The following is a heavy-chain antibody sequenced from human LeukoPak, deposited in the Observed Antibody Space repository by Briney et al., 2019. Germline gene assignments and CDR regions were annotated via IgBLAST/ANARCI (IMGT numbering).Heavy chain of an antibody. CDR3: ARCGVVVPAAPYYYGMDV. CDR1: GFTFSSYG. CDR2: IWYDGSNK. V-gene: IGHV3-33*01. Sequence: HPGGSLRLSCAASGFTFSSYGMHWVRQAPGKGLEWVAVIWYDGSNKYYADSVKGRFTISRDNSKNTLYLQMNSLRAEDTAVYYCARCGVVVPAAPYYYGMDVWGQGTTVTVSS. J-gene: IGHJ6*02. D-gene: IGHD2-2*01.